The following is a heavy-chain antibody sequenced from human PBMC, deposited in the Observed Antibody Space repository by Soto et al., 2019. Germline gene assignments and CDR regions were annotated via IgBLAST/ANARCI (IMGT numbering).Heavy chain of an antibody. D-gene: IGHD2-21*01. CDR2: IKQDGSER. CDR1: RFSFTSYW. V-gene: IGHV3-7*03. J-gene: IGHJ6*02. CDR3: VSEGDLAVMAVIPIPSYGIDA. Sequence: GGYLRLSCAASRFSFTSYWMSWVRQAPGKGLEWVANIKQDGSERYYVDSVKGRFTISRDNAKNSLFLQMNNMRADDTAVYFCVSEGDLAVMAVIPIPSYGIDAWGQATSLTVFS.